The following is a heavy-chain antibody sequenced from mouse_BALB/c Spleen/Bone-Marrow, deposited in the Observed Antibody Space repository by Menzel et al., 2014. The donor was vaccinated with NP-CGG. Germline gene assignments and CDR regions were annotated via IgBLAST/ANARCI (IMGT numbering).Heavy chain of an antibody. J-gene: IGHJ2*01. V-gene: IGHV1-69*02. D-gene: IGHD1-1*01. CDR1: GYTFTSYW. CDR3: TRSYGSSYEYYFDY. Sequence: QVQLQQPGAELVRPGASVKLSCKASGYTFTSYWINWVKQRPGQGLEWIGNIYPSDSYTNYNQKFKDKATLTVDKSSSTAYMQLSNPTSEDSAVYYCTRSYGSSYEYYFDYWGQGTTLTVSS. CDR2: IYPSDSYT.